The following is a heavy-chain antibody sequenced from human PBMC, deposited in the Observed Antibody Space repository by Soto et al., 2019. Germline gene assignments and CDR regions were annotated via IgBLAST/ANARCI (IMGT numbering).Heavy chain of an antibody. CDR3: AFDYWDSSGYYLLSF. J-gene: IGHJ4*02. CDR2: IVVGSGNT. Sequence: SVKVSCKASGFTFTSSAVQWVRQARGQRLEWIGWIVVGSGNTNYAQKFQERVTITRDMSTSTAYMELSSLRSEDTAVYYCAFDYWDSSGYYLLSFCGQGSLVTGSA. CDR1: GFTFTSSA. V-gene: IGHV1-58*01. D-gene: IGHD3-22*01.